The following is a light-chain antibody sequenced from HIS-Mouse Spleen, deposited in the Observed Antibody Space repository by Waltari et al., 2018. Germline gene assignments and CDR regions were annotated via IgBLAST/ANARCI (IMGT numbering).Light chain of an antibody. Sequence: QSALTQPASVSGSPGQSLTIPCTGTSSDVGSYNLFSWYQHHPGKAPKVLIYEGSKRPSGVSNRFSGSKSGNTASLTISGLQAEDEADYYCCSYAGSSTSVVFGGGTKLTVL. CDR2: EGS. J-gene: IGLJ2*01. V-gene: IGLV2-23*01. CDR3: CSYAGSSTSVV. CDR1: SSDVGSYNL.